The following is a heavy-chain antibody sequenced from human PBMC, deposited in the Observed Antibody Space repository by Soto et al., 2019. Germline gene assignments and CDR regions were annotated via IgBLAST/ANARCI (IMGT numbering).Heavy chain of an antibody. V-gene: IGHV3-30-3*01. J-gene: IGHJ6*02. CDR2: ISYDGSNK. Sequence: GGSLRLSCAASGFTFSSYAMHWVRQAPGKGLEWVAVISYDGSNKYYADSVKGRFTISRDNSKNTLYLQMNSLRAEDTAVYYCARDRRNVLRFLEWLLAYYGMDVWGQGTTVTVSS. CDR1: GFTFSSYA. CDR3: ARDRRNVLRFLEWLLAYYGMDV. D-gene: IGHD3-3*01.